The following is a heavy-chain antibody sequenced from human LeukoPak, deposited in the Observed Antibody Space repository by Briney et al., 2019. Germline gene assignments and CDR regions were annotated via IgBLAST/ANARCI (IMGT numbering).Heavy chain of an antibody. V-gene: IGHV4-38-2*01. CDR3: ARLAGGYCSSTSCHDFDS. J-gene: IGHJ4*02. CDR1: GYSISSGYY. CDR2: IYHSGST. D-gene: IGHD2-2*01. Sequence: KASETLSLTCAVSGYSISSGYYWGWIRQPPGKGLEWIGNIYHSGSTFYNPSLNSRVTISVDTSKNHFSLKLTSVTAADTAVYYCARLAGGYCSSTSCHDFDSWGQGTLATVSS.